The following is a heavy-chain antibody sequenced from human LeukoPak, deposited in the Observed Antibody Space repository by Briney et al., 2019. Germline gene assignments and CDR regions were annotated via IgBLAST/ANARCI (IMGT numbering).Heavy chain of an antibody. CDR3: ARGVEGSYYYDSSGKGNALDI. Sequence: PGRSLRLSCAASGFTFSSYSMNWVRQAPGKGLEWISFISSSGSPIYYAGFVTGRFTISRDNGKNSPYLQMNSLRDEDTAVYYCARGVEGSYYYDSSGKGNALDIWGQGTMVTVSS. CDR1: GFTFSSYS. CDR2: ISSSGSPI. D-gene: IGHD3-22*01. J-gene: IGHJ3*02. V-gene: IGHV3-48*02.